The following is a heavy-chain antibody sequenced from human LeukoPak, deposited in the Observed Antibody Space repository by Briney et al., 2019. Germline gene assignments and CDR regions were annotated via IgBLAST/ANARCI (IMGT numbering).Heavy chain of an antibody. CDR1: GGSISSGSYY. J-gene: IGHJ3*02. CDR2: IYTSGSS. CDR3: ASYTMADPSDAFDI. Sequence: SETLSLTCTVSGGSISSGSYYWSWIRQPAGKGLEWIGRIYTSGSSNYNPSLKSRVTISVDTSRNQFSLKLSSVTATDTAVYYCASYTMADPSDAFDIWGQGTMVTVSS. V-gene: IGHV4-61*02. D-gene: IGHD3-10*01.